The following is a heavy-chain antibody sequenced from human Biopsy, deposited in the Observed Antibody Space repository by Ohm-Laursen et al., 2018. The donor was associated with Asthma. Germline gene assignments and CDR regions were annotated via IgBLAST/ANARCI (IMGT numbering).Heavy chain of an antibody. J-gene: IGHJ6*02. V-gene: IGHV3-9*01. CDR1: GFCFDDYA. D-gene: IGHD3-10*01. Sequence: SLRLSCSASGFCFDDYAMFWVRQAPGKGLEWVSGISWNSGTIGYADSGEGRFTISRDNAKNSLYLQRNSLGPEDTAVYYCARDMGAGPNQPPAGSGSSHLYGMDVWGQGTTVTVSS. CDR3: ARDMGAGPNQPPAGSGSSHLYGMDV. CDR2: ISWNSGTI.